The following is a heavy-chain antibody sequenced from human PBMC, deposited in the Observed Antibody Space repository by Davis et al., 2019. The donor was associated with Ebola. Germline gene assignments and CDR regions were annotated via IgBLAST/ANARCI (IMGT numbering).Heavy chain of an antibody. V-gene: IGHV3-7*01. CDR2: IKQDGSEN. CDR3: ARWGPDY. CDR1: GFTFSPFW. J-gene: IGHJ4*02. D-gene: IGHD3-16*01. Sequence: GGSLRLPCAASGFTFSPFWMSWVRQAPGKGLEWVANIKQDGSENFYVDSVKGRFTISRDNTRNLLFLHMNILRVEDTAVYYCARWGPDYWGQGTLVIVSS.